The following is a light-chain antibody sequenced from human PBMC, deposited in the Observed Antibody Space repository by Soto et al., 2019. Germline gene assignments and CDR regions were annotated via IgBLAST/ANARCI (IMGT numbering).Light chain of an antibody. J-gene: IGLJ3*02. CDR1: SSNIGAGYD. Sequence: QSVLTQPPSVSGAPGQRVTISCTGSSSNIGAGYDVHWYQQLPGTAPKLLIYGNSNRPSGVPDRFSGSKSGTSASLAITGLQAEDEAPYYCQASASSLSGSVFGGGTKLTVL. CDR3: QASASSLSGSV. V-gene: IGLV1-40*01. CDR2: GNS.